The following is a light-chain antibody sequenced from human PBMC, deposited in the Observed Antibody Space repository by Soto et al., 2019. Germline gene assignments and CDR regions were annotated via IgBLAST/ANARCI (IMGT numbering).Light chain of an antibody. V-gene: IGKV3-15*01. Sequence: EIVITQSPATLSVSPGERATLSCRASQSVSNYLAWYQQKPGQAPRPLVYGSSTRATGIPARFSGSGSGTEFSLTVSSLQSEDFAVYFCQQYNNWPLYTFGQRTKLEIK. J-gene: IGKJ2*01. CDR3: QQYNNWPLYT. CDR2: GSS. CDR1: QSVSNY.